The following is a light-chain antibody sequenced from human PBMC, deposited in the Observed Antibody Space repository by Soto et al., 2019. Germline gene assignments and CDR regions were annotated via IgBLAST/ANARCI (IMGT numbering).Light chain of an antibody. CDR3: QIYGTSTKT. J-gene: IGKJ1*01. V-gene: IGKV3-20*01. CDR2: GES. Sequence: EIVLTQSPGTLSLSPGERATLSCRASETVAGSYLAWYQQKTGQAPRLLIHGESTRATGIADRFSGSGSGTDLNLTISRLEPEDFAVYYCQIYGTSTKTFGQGTKVDIK. CDR1: ETVAGSY.